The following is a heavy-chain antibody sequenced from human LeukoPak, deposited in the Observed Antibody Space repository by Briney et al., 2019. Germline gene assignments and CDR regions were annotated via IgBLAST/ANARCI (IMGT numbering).Heavy chain of an antibody. CDR1: GYTFTGYY. CDR3: AREAGRATLVDP. V-gene: IGHV1-2*02. J-gene: IGHJ5*02. D-gene: IGHD5-12*01. CDR2: INPNSGGT. Sequence: ASVKVSCKASGYTFTGYYVHWVRQAPGQGLEWMGWINPNSGGTNYAQKFQGRVTMTRDTSISTAYMELSRLRSDDTAVYYCAREAGRATLVDPWGQGTLVTVSS.